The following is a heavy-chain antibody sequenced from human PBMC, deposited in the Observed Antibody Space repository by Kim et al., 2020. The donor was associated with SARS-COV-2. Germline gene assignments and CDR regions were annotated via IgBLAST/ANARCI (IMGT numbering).Heavy chain of an antibody. CDR3: AKSFSGSYFGYYY. J-gene: IGHJ4*02. V-gene: IGHV3-30*18. CDR1: GFTFNTYG. CDR2: ISYDGSHK. D-gene: IGHD1-26*01. Sequence: GGSLRLSCAASGFTFNTYGMHWVRQAPGKGLEWVAVISYDGSHKYYEDSVKGRFTISRDNSKNTLYLQMNSLRIEDTAVYYCAKSFSGSYFGYYYWGQGTLVTVS.